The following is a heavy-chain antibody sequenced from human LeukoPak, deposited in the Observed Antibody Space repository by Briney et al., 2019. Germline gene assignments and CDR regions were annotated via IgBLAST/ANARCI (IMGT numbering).Heavy chain of an antibody. D-gene: IGHD6-6*01. V-gene: IGHV1-18*01. CDR3: ASSIAARRYYYMDV. CDR2: ISGYNGNT. CDR1: EDTLRNVA. J-gene: IGHJ6*03. Sequence: ASVKVSCKTTEDTLRNVAFSWVRQAPGQGLEWMGWISGYNGNTNYAQNLQGRVTMTTDTSTGTAYMELRSLRSDDTAVYYCASSIAARRYYYMDVWGKGTTVTVSS.